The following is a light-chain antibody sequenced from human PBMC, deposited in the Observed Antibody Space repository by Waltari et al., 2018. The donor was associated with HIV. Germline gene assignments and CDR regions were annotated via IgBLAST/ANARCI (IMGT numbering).Light chain of an antibody. V-gene: IGLV2-14*01. Sequence: QPALTQPASVSGSPGQSITISCTGTSSHVGGYNYVSWYQQHPGKAPKLLIYEVTNRPSGISNRFSGSKSGNAVSLTISGLQAEDEAHYYCSSYAATNTLVFGGGTKLTVL. CDR2: EVT. CDR3: SSYAATNTLV. CDR1: SSHVGGYNY. J-gene: IGLJ3*02.